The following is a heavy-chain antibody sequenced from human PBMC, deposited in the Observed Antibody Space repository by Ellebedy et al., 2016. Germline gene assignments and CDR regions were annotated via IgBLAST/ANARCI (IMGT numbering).Heavy chain of an antibody. CDR2: VFHTGTT. D-gene: IGHD6-19*01. CDR1: GGSVSRDY. J-gene: IGHJ3*01. V-gene: IGHV4-59*02. CDR3: AKWNGGWYAFEV. Sequence: SETLSLTFNVPGGSVSRDYWNWIRPPPGTGLEWIRYVFHTGTTNYNPSLKSRVTMSVDTSKSQFSLRMNSVTAADTAVYYCAKWNGGWYAFEVWGQGTMVTVSS.